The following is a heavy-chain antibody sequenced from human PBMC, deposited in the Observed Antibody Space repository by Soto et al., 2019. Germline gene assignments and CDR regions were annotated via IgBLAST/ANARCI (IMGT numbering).Heavy chain of an antibody. Sequence: QVQLVPSGAEVKKPGASVKVSCKASGYTFTSYGISWVRQAPGQGLEWMGWISAYNGNTNYAQKLQGRVTMTTDTSTSTAYMELRSLRSDDTAVYYCASFYDYGSGSYYKTDYYYGMDVWGQGTTVTVSS. V-gene: IGHV1-18*01. CDR2: ISAYNGNT. CDR3: ASFYDYGSGSYYKTDYYYGMDV. CDR1: GYTFTSYG. D-gene: IGHD3-10*01. J-gene: IGHJ6*02.